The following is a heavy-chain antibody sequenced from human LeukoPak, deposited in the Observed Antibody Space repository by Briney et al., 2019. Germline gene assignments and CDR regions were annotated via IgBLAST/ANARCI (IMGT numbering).Heavy chain of an antibody. CDR1: GYTFTSYY. CDR2: INPSGGST. D-gene: IGHD6-19*01. J-gene: IGHJ4*02. Sequence: ASVKVSCKASGYTFTSYYMHWVRQAPGQGLEWRGIINPSGGSTSYAQKFQGRVTMTRDMSTSTVYMELSSLRSEDTAVYYCARDPGGSGWYVEVFDYWGQGTLVTVS. V-gene: IGHV1-46*01. CDR3: ARDPGGSGWYVEVFDY.